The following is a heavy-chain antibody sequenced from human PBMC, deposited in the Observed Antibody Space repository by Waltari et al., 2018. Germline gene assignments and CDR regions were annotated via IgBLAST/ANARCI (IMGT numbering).Heavy chain of an antibody. J-gene: IGHJ5*02. CDR2: IYHSGST. CDR1: GGSISSGGYS. CDR3: ARALGYCSSTSCLNWFDP. D-gene: IGHD2-2*01. Sequence: QLQLQESGSGLVKPSQTLSLTCAVPGGSISSGGYSWSWIRQPPGQGLEWIGYIYHSGSTYYNPSLKSRVTISVDRSKNQFSLKLSSVTAADTAVYYCARALGYCSSTSCLNWFDPWGQGTLVTVSS. V-gene: IGHV4-30-2*01.